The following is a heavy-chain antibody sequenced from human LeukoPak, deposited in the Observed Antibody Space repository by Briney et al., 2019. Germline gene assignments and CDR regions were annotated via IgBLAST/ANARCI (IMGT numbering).Heavy chain of an antibody. CDR1: GGSISSTRYH. CDR3: ARVKKKDIAMAGDFDY. CDR2: IFYSGTA. V-gene: IGHV4-39*01. D-gene: IGHD6-19*01. Sequence: SETLSLTCTVSGGSISSTRYHWGWIRQPPGKGLEWIGSIFYSGTAYYNPSLKSRVTIFVDTSKNQFSLKLTSVTAADTAVYYCARVKKKDIAMAGDFDYWGQGTLVTVSS. J-gene: IGHJ4*02.